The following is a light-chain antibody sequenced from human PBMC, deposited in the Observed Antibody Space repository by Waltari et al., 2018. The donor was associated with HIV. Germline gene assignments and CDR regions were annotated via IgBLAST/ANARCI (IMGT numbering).Light chain of an antibody. CDR3: QVWHSNSDHVV. J-gene: IGLJ2*01. CDR2: DDR. V-gene: IGLV3-21*02. CDR1: NIGSQS. Sequence: SYVLTQPPAVSVAPGQTARITCEGNNIGSQSVHWYQQRPGQAPALVVHDDRDRPAGIPERCSGSNSGNTATLTISRVEAGDEADYYCQVWHSNSDHVVFGGGTKLTVL.